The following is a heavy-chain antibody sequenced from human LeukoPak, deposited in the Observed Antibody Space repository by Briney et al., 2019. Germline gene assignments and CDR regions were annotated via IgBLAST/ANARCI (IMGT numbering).Heavy chain of an antibody. CDR3: ARDLPTYYGSTGGYMDV. CDR2: IYYSGST. CDR1: GGSISSGGYY. Sequence: SETLSLTCTVSGGSISSGGYYWSWIRQHPGKGLEWIGYIYYSGSTYYSPSLKSRVTISVDTSKNQFSLKLSSVTAADTAVYYCARDLPTYYGSTGGYMDVWGKGTTVTVSS. V-gene: IGHV4-31*03. D-gene: IGHD3-10*01. J-gene: IGHJ6*03.